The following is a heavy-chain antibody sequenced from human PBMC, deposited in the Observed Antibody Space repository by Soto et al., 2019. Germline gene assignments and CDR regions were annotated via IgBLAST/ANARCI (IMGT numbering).Heavy chain of an antibody. V-gene: IGHV6-1*01. CDR2: TFFRSQWYN. D-gene: IGHD5-12*01. CDR1: GDSVSSNTAS. CDR3: AKGDNLGPKTGYAFDP. J-gene: IGHJ5*02. Sequence: QVQLQQSGAGLVRPSQTLSLTCSISGDSVSSNTASWNWIGQSPSRGLEWLGRTFFRSQWYNDYAVSVHSRIIINPDTSKNQFSLHLNSVTPDDTAVYYCAKGDNLGPKTGYAFDPWGQGTLLAVSS.